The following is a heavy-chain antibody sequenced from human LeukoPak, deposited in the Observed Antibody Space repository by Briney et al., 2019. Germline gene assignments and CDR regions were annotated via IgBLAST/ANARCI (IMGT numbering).Heavy chain of an antibody. CDR3: ARDYCGGDCSPHWYYYGMDV. V-gene: IGHV4-30-4*01. CDR1: GGSISSGDYY. D-gene: IGHD2-21*02. J-gene: IGHJ6*02. Sequence: SQTLSLTCTVSGGSISSGDYYWSWIRQPPGEGLEWIGYIYYSGSTYYNPSLKSRVTISVDTSKNQFSLKLSSVTAADTAVYYCARDYCGGDCSPHWYYYGMDVWGQGTTVTVSS. CDR2: IYYSGST.